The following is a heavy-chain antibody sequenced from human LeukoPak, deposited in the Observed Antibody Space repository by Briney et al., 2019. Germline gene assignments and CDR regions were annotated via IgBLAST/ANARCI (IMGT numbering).Heavy chain of an antibody. CDR2: INHSGST. CDR1: GGSFSGYY. CDR3: ASQSEYCSSTSCFGA. D-gene: IGHD2-2*01. V-gene: IGHV4-34*01. Sequence: PSETLSLTCAVYGGSFSGYYWSWIRQPPGKGLEWIGEINHSGSTYYNPSLRSRVTISVDASKNQFSLKLSSVTAADTAVYYCASQSEYCSSTSCFGAWGQGTLVTVSS. J-gene: IGHJ4*02.